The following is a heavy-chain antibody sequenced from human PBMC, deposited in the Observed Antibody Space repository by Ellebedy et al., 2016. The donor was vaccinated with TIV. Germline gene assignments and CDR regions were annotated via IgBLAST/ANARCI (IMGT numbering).Heavy chain of an antibody. CDR3: ARYGVVPSAHFDY. Sequence: SQTLSLTCXVYGGSFSGYYWSWIRQPAGKGLEWIGRIYYDGTTSFNPPLRSRVSMSVDTSKNQFSLKMTSVTAADTAVYYCARYGVVPSAHFDYWGQGTLVTVSS. D-gene: IGHD2-2*01. J-gene: IGHJ4*02. CDR1: GGSFSGYY. V-gene: IGHV4-59*10. CDR2: IYYDGTT.